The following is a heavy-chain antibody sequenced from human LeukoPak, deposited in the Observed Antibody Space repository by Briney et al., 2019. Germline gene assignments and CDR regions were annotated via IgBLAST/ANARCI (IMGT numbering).Heavy chain of an antibody. D-gene: IGHD2-21*02. CDR2: IYTNGNT. CDR1: GDSISDYY. V-gene: IGHV4-4*07. Sequence: SETLSLTCTVSGDSISDYYWSWIRQPAGKGLELIGRIYTNGNTNYNPSLKSRVTTSVDTSKNQLSLKLSSVAAADTAVYYCARGVMTAIFAFDIWGQGTMVTVSS. CDR3: ARGVMTAIFAFDI. J-gene: IGHJ3*02.